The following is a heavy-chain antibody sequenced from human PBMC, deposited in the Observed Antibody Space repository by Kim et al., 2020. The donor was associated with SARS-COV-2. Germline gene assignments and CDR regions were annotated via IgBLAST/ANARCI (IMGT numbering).Heavy chain of an antibody. CDR2: IFGSGSGT. D-gene: IGHD2-21*01. J-gene: IGHJ2*01. Sequence: GGSLRLSCAPSGFTFGHFAMSWVRQAPGKGLEWVSGIFGSGSGTYYADSVKGRFTISRDNSQSTVFLQMNDLRTEDTAVYYCARHLHITTGTFYWYFDLWRRGPLLPVSS. CDR1: GFTFGHFA. CDR3: ARHLHITTGTFYWYFDL. V-gene: IGHV3-23*01.